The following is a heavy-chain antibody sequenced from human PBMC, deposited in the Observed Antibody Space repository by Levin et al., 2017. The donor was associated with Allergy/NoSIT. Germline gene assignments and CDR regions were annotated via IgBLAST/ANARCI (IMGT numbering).Heavy chain of an antibody. CDR3: TRHRAVAATGSYYFYGMDV. D-gene: IGHD6-19*01. V-gene: IGHV5-51*01. CDR1: KNSFTGYW. CDR2: IYPGDSDT. J-gene: IGHJ6*02. Sequence: RGESLKISCQGSKNSFTGYWIGWVRQMSGKGLEWMGVIYPGDSDTRYNPSFQGQVTISADKSIDTAYLQWNSLKASDSAIYYCTRHRAVAATGSYYFYGMDVWGQGTTVTVSS.